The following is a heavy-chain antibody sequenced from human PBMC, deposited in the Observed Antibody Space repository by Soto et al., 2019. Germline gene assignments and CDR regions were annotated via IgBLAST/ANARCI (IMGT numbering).Heavy chain of an antibody. CDR3: ARRRGSPYYYGMDV. CDR1: GGSISSGGYS. J-gene: IGHJ6*01. Sequence: SETLSLTCAVSGGSISSGGYSWSWIRQPPGKGLEWIGYIYHSGSTYYNPSLKSRVTISVDRSKNQFSLKLSSVTAADTAVYYCARRRGSPYYYGMDVWGQGTTVTLSS. CDR2: IYHSGST. D-gene: IGHD5-12*01. V-gene: IGHV4-30-2*01.